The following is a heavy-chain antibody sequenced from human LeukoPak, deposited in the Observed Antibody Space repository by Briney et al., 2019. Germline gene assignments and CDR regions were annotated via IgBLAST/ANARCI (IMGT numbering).Heavy chain of an antibody. J-gene: IGHJ4*02. CDR2: IKEDGSEI. Sequence: AGGSLRLSCAASGFTFSSHWMNWVRQAPGKGLEWVANIKEDGSEIYYVDSVKGRFTISRDNAKNSLYLQMNSLRAEDTAVYYCARGVYYFDYWGQGTLVTVSS. V-gene: IGHV3-7*03. CDR1: GFTFSSHW. D-gene: IGHD2/OR15-2a*01. CDR3: ARGVYYFDY.